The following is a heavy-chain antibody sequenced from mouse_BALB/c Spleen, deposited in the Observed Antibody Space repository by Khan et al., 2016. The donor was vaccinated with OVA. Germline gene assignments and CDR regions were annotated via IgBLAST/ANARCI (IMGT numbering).Heavy chain of an antibody. D-gene: IGHD2-14*01. Sequence: QIQLVQSGAELARPGASVKMSCKASGYTFTTYTIHWVKQRPGQGLEWIGYIIPSTDYTTSNQKFKDQATLTADKSSSTAYMQLSSLTSDDSAVYYCAKEGAYYRSDGWFAYWGQGTLVTVAA. CDR3: AKEGAYYRSDGWFAY. J-gene: IGHJ3*01. CDR1: GYTFTTYT. CDR2: IIPSTDYT. V-gene: IGHV1-4*01.